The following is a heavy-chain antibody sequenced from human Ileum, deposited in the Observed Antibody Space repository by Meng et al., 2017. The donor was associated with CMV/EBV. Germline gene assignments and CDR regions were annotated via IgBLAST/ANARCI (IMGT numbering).Heavy chain of an antibody. V-gene: IGHV1-18*01. D-gene: IGHD7-27*01. CDR3: ARDCWGNDY. CDR2: ISSHQGQT. J-gene: IGHJ4*02. CDR1: GYTFTNHS. Sequence: VELVESGTEVKRPGASVKVSCKTSGYTFTNHSLARGRQAPGEGLGRIAWISSHQGQTENAQKYQDRLTVTRDTSTKTAYMKLRSLTSDDSAMYYCARDCWGNDYWGQGTLVTVSS.